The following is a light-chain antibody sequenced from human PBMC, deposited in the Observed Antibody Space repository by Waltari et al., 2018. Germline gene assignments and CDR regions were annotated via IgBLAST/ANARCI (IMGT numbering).Light chain of an antibody. CDR3: HQYNSYPWT. V-gene: IGKV1-5*01. CDR2: DVS. CDR1: QSISSW. J-gene: IGKJ1*01. Sequence: DIQMTQSPSTLSASVGDRVTITCRASQSISSWLAWYQQKPGKAPKLLIYDVSSLESGVPSRFSGSGSGTEFTLTISSLQSDDFATYYCHQYNSYPWTFGQGTEVEIK.